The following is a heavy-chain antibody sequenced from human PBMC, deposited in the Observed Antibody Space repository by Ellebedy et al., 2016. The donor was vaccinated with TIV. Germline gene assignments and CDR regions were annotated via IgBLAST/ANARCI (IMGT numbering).Heavy chain of an antibody. D-gene: IGHD5-12*01. CDR1: GFTFSSYW. V-gene: IGHV3-74*01. CDR3: ARDGVPPSGYEDFDY. J-gene: IGHJ4*02. Sequence: PGGSLRLSCAASGFTFSSYWMHWVRQAPGKGLVWVSRINSDGSSTSYADSVKGRFTISRDNAKNTLYLQMNSLRAEDTAVYYCARDGVPPSGYEDFDYWGQGTLVTVSS. CDR2: INSDGSST.